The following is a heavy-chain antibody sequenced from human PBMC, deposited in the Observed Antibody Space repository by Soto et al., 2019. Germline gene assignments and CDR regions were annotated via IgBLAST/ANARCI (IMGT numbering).Heavy chain of an antibody. J-gene: IGHJ6*03. CDR2: ISSSGSTI. CDR3: ARAPQEDYYYYYMDV. CDR1: GFTFSDYY. V-gene: IGHV3-11*01. Sequence: GGSQRLSCAASGFTFSDYYMSWIRQAPGKGLEWVSYISSSGSTIYYADSVKGRFTISRDNAKNSLYLQMNSLRAEDTAVYYCARAPQEDYYYYYMDVWGKGTTVTVSS.